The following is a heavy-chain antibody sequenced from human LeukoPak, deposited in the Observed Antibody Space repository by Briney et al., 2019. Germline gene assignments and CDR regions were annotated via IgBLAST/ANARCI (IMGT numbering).Heavy chain of an antibody. D-gene: IGHD6-13*01. CDR2: IYYSGTT. J-gene: IGHJ6*03. CDR1: GGSISTYY. Sequence: SETLSLTCTVSGGSISTYYWSWIRQPPGKGLEWIGYIYYSGTTSYNPSLKSRVTISVDTSKNQFSLKLASVTAADTAVYYCARYAAAGTDYYYYMDVWGKGTTVTVSS. CDR3: ARYAAAGTDYYYYMDV. V-gene: IGHV4-59*01.